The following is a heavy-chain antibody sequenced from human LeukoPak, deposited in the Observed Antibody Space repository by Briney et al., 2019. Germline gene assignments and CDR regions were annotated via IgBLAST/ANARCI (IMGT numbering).Heavy chain of an antibody. J-gene: IGHJ4*02. D-gene: IGHD3-22*01. CDR1: GGSISSGGYY. CDR3: ARDSSGHCNFDY. CDR2: IYYSGST. V-gene: IGHV4-31*03. Sequence: SETLSLTCTVSGGSISSGGYYWSWIRQHPGKGLEWIGYIYYSGSTYYNPSLKCRVTISVDTSKNQFSLKLSSVTAADTAVYYCARDSSGHCNFDYWGQGTLVTVSS.